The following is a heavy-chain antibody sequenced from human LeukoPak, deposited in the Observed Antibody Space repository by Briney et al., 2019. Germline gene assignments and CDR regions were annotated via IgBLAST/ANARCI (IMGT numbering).Heavy chain of an antibody. D-gene: IGHD1-26*01. CDR1: GFTFTTYW. CDR2: IKQDGTEK. CDR3: ARAGTRPSN. J-gene: IGHJ4*02. V-gene: IGHV3-7*01. Sequence: GSLRLSCAASGFTFTTYWLGWVRQPPGKGLEWVANIKQDGTEKYYVDSVKGRFTISRDNAKNSLYLQMNSLRAEDTAVYYCARAGTRPSNWGQGTLVTVSS.